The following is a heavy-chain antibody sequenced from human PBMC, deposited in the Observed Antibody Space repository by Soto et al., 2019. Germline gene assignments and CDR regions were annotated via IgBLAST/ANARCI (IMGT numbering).Heavy chain of an antibody. CDR3: AKDMKRGGMTTIRYVDS. J-gene: IGHJ4*02. D-gene: IGHD4-17*01. Sequence: EVQLVESAGGLVQPGRSLRLSCVGGGFIADDYTMHWGRQAPRRGLVWVSGISWNSETINYADSVKGRDTISRANAQKSLFLQTTSLRPENSALYSCAKDMKRGGMTTIRYVDSGGQAAVVTVSS. CDR2: ISWNSETI. V-gene: IGHV3-9*02. CDR1: GFIADDYT.